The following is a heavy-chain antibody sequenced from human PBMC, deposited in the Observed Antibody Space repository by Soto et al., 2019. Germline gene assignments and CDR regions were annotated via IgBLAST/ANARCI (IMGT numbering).Heavy chain of an antibody. CDR1: GFTFRNYN. V-gene: IGHV3-20*04. J-gene: IGHJ6*02. CDR3: ARYIVVVPAAPDRNYYYYYGMDV. D-gene: IGHD2-2*01. Sequence: GGSLRLSCAASGFTFRNYNMNWVRQVPGKGLEWVSGINWNGGSTGYADSVKGRFTISRDNAKNSLYLQMNSLRAEDAALYYCARYIVVVPAAPDRNYYYYYGMDVWGQGTTVTVSS. CDR2: INWNGGST.